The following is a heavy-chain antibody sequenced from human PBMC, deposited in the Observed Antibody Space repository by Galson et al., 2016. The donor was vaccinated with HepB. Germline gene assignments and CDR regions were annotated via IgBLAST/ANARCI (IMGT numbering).Heavy chain of an antibody. J-gene: IGHJ1*01. V-gene: IGHV1-69*13. CDR1: GGTFRNYA. CDR2: IIPLFGTT. CDR3: LRGGFSGSWTVFQD. Sequence: SVKVSCKASGGTFRNYAVSWVRQAPGQGLEWMGGIIPLFGTTTYAQKLQGTVTISADESTTTAYMELSSLTSHDTAVYFCLRGGFSGSWTVFQDWGQGTLVTVPS. D-gene: IGHD6-13*01.